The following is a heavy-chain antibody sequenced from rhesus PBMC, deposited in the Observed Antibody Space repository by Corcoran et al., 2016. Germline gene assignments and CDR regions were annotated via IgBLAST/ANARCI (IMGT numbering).Heavy chain of an antibody. CDR1: GGSISGYY. CDR2: IGDKRGSD. V-gene: IGHV4-165*02. J-gene: IGHJ4*01. Sequence: QVQLQESGPGLVKPSETLSLTCAVSGGSISGYYWNWIRQPPGQGLGWFGYIGDKRGSDYYNHALKSGVTISADTSKTQFSLKLSSVAAADAAVYYCARKDDGYSGYVDYWGQGVLVTVSS. CDR3: ARKDDGYSGYVDY. D-gene: IGHD5-30*01.